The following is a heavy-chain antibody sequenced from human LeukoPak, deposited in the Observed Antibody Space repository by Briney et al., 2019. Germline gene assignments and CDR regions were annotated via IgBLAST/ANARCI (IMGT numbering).Heavy chain of an antibody. J-gene: IGHJ1*01. CDR1: GFSMSRFG. Sequence: GGSLRLSCVASGFSMSRFGMHWVRQAPGKGLEWVSFDRYDGSTQQYADSVKGRFIVSRDNSKNTFYLQMNSLESDDTAVYYCAKPKVAFGMMGIGGHDYWGPGTLVTVS. V-gene: IGHV3-30*02. D-gene: IGHD5-12*01. CDR3: AKPKVAFGMMGIGGHDY. CDR2: DRYDGSTQ.